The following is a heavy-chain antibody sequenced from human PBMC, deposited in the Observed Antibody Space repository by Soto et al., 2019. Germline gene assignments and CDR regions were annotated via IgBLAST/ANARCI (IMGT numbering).Heavy chain of an antibody. Sequence: SVKVSCKASGGTFSSYAISWVRQAPGQGLEWMGGIIPIFGTANYAQKFQGRVTITADESTSTAYMELSSLRSEDTAVYYCARVKLPWFSNWFDPWGQGTLVTVSS. CDR3: ARVKLPWFSNWFDP. CDR2: IIPIFGTA. V-gene: IGHV1-69*13. D-gene: IGHD3-22*01. J-gene: IGHJ5*02. CDR1: GGTFSSYA.